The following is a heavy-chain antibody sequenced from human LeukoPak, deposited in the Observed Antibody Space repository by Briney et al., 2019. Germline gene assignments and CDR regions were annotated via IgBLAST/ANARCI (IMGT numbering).Heavy chain of an antibody. CDR1: GDSISSNSW. CDR2: IYHSGST. V-gene: IGHV4-4*02. CDR3: ARKGLRSGYVPLDY. Sequence: SETLSLTCAVSGDSISSNSWWSWVRLPPGKGLEWIGEIYHSGSTNYNPSLKSRVTISVDKSKNQFSLKLRSVTAADTAVYYCARKGLRSGYVPLDYWGQGTLVTVSS. J-gene: IGHJ4*02. D-gene: IGHD3-3*01.